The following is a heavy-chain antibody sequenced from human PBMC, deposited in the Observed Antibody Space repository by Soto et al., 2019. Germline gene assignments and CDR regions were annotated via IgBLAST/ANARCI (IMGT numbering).Heavy chain of an antibody. V-gene: IGHV3-23*01. J-gene: IGHJ6*02. CDR1: GFTFRNFA. D-gene: IGHD2-15*01. CDR2: ISGSGGII. CDR3: AKDAGNLGFCGSGSCDYYYNGMDV. Sequence: XGSLRLLCAAAGFTFRNFAMNWVRQAPGKGLDWVAAISGSGGIIYYADSVKGRFTISRDNSKNTLYLQMKTLGAGDTAVFYCAKDAGNLGFCGSGSCDYYYNGMDVWGLGATVTVS.